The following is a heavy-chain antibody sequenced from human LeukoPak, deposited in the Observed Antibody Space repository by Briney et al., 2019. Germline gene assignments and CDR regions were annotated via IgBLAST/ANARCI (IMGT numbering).Heavy chain of an antibody. CDR3: ARAYVWGSYRHFDY. V-gene: IGHV3-7*01. Sequence: GGSLRLSCAASGFTFSSYWMSWVRQAPGKGLEWVANIKQDGSEKYYVDSVKGRFTISRDNAKNSLYLQMNSLRAEDTAVYYCARAYVWGSYRHFDYWGQGTLVTVSS. D-gene: IGHD3-16*02. CDR2: IKQDGSEK. CDR1: GFTFSSYW. J-gene: IGHJ4*02.